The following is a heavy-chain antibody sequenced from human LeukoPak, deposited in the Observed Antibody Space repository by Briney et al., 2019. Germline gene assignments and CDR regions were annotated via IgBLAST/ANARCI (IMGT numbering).Heavy chain of an antibody. CDR1: GGSISSSSYY. V-gene: IGHV4-39*07. J-gene: IGHJ3*02. Sequence: SETLSLTCTVSGGSISSSSYYWGWIRQPPGKGLEWIGSIYYSGSTYYNPSLKSRVTISVDTSKNQFSLKLSSVTAADTAVYYCARGFGDYSGLDAFDIWGQGTMVTVSS. D-gene: IGHD4-17*01. CDR2: IYYSGST. CDR3: ARGFGDYSGLDAFDI.